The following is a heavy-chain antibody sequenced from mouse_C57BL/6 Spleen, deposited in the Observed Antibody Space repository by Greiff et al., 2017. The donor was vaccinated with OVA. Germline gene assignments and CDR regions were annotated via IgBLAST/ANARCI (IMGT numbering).Heavy chain of an antibody. J-gene: IGHJ2*01. V-gene: IGHV6-3*01. CDR3: TGGDGSSYFDY. Sequence: EVKLMESGGGLVQPGGSMKLSCVASGFTFSNYWMNWVRQSPEKGLEWVAQIRLKSDNYATHYAESVKGRFTISRDDSKSSVYLQRNNLRAEDTGIYYCTGGDGSSYFDYWGQGTTLTVSS. CDR1: GFTFSNYW. CDR2: IRLKSDNYAT. D-gene: IGHD1-1*01.